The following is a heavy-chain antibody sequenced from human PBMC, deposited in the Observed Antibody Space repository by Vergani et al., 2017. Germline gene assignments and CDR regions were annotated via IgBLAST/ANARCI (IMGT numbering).Heavy chain of an antibody. CDR3: AKERLVLTGYYNSFDY. CDR1: GITFWKFG. D-gene: IGHD3-9*01. Sequence: EVDLVESGGGLAQPGGSLRLSCEASGITFWKFGMHWVRQGPGKGLEWVSGISWNSGAVDYADSVRGRFTISRDNAKNSLFLEMNSLRFEDTAVYYCAKERLVLTGYYNSFDYWGQGTLVTVSS. J-gene: IGHJ4*02. V-gene: IGHV3-9*01. CDR2: ISWNSGAV.